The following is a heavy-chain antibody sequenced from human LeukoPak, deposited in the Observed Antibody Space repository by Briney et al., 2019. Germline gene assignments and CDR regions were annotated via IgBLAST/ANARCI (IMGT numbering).Heavy chain of an antibody. Sequence: GGSLRLSCAASGFTVSSNYMSWVRQAPVKGLEWVSFIYSGGRTYYADSVKGRFTISRDNPKNTLYLQVNSLRAEDTAVYYCARDPGATDPYFDYWGQGTLVTVSS. J-gene: IGHJ4*02. CDR2: IYSGGRT. CDR3: ARDPGATDPYFDY. D-gene: IGHD1-26*01. V-gene: IGHV3-66*01. CDR1: GFTVSSNY.